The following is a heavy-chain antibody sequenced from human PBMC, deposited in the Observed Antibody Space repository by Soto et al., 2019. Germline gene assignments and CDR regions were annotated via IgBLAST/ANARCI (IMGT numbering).Heavy chain of an antibody. CDR3: AKAYSRLRFFVVHYGMDV. Sequence: SETLSLTCTVSGGSITSSYWSWIRRPPGKGLEWIAYIYDTGISGYTPSTSYNPSLKSRVTMSVDTSKSQFSLKLTSVTAADTAVYYCAKAYSRLRFFVVHYGMDVWGQGTTVTVSS. CDR2: IYDTGISGYTPST. D-gene: IGHD3-3*01. CDR1: GGSITSSY. J-gene: IGHJ6*02. V-gene: IGHV4-59*01.